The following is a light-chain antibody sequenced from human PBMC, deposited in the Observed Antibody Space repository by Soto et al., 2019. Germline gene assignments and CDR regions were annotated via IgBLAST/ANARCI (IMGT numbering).Light chain of an antibody. CDR2: LAS. J-gene: IGKJ5*01. CDR1: QGIRNP. CDR3: QQVDSFPIT. V-gene: IGKV1-9*01. Sequence: IQLTQSPSSLSASVGDRVTITCRASQGIRNPLAWYQQKPGKGPKLLIYLASTLQSGVPSRFSGSGSGKDFTLTISSLQPEDFATYYCQQVDSFPITFGQGTRLEIK.